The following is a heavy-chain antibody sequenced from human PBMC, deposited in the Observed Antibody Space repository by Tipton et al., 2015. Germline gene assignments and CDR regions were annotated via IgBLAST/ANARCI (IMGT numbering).Heavy chain of an antibody. D-gene: IGHD4-17*01. CDR1: GFTFSSYE. CDR3: AAANDYGDSLFEY. V-gene: IGHV3-48*03. J-gene: IGHJ4*02. CDR2: ISSSGSPI. Sequence: GSLRLSCAASGFTFSSYEMNWVRQAPGKGLEWVSYISSSGSPIYYSDSVKGRFTISRDNAKSSLYLQINSLRPEDTALYYCAAANDYGDSLFEYWGQGTLVTVSS.